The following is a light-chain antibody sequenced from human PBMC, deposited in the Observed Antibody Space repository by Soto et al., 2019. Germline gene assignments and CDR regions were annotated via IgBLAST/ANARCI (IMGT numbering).Light chain of an antibody. J-gene: IGKJ3*01. CDR1: QSISSW. V-gene: IGKV1-5*03. Sequence: DIQMTQSPSTLSASVGDRITITCRASQSISSWLAWYQQKSGKAPKVLIYKASSLESGVPSRFSGSGSGTDFTLTISSLQPEDFATYYCQQANSFPFTFGPGTKVDIK. CDR2: KAS. CDR3: QQANSFPFT.